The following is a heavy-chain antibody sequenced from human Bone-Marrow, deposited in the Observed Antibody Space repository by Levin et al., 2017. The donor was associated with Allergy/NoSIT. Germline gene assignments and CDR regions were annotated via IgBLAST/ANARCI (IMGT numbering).Heavy chain of an antibody. CDR1: GYTFTGYY. V-gene: IGHV1-2*02. J-gene: IGHJ4*02. D-gene: IGHD2-2*02. Sequence: GESLKISCKASGYTFTGYYMHWVRQAPGQGLEWMGWINPNSGGTNYAQKFQGRVTMTRDTSISTAYMELSRLRSDDTAVYYCARAGSTSCYTRLDYWGQGTLVTVSS. CDR3: ARAGSTSCYTRLDY. CDR2: INPNSGGT.